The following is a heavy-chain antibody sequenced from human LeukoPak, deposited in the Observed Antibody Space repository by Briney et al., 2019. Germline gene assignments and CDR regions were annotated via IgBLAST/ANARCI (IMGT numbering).Heavy chain of an antibody. V-gene: IGHV1-24*01. Sequence: ASVKVSCKVSGYTLTELSMHWVRQAPGKGLEWMGGFDPEDGETIYAQKSQGRVTLTEDTSTDTAYMELSSLRSEDTAVYYCATLIFGVSAFDIWGQGTMVTVSS. CDR1: GYTLTELS. CDR3: ATLIFGVSAFDI. J-gene: IGHJ3*02. CDR2: FDPEDGET. D-gene: IGHD3-3*01.